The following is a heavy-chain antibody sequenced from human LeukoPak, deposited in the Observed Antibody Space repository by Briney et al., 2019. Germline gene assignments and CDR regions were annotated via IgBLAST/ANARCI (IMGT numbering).Heavy chain of an antibody. CDR1: GFIFSDYS. Sequence: GGSLRLSCAASGFIFSDYSINWVRQAQGKGLEWVAYIRSSSRGTIYYADSVKGRFTISRDNAKNSLYLQMNSLRAEDTAVYYCARDHNWAFDYWGQGTLVTVSS. V-gene: IGHV3-48*01. J-gene: IGHJ4*02. CDR3: ARDHNWAFDY. CDR2: IRSSSRGTI. D-gene: IGHD1-1*01.